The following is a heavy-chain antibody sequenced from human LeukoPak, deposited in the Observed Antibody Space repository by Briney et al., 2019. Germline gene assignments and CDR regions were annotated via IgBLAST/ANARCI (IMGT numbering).Heavy chain of an antibody. V-gene: IGHV3-21*01. CDR1: GFTFCSYS. D-gene: IGHD3-9*01. CDR2: ISSSSSYI. CDR3: ATRLRYFDWLFHDAFDI. J-gene: IGHJ3*02. Sequence: GGSVRLSCAASGFTFCSYSMNWVRQPPGKGLEWVSSISSSSSYIYYADSVKGRFTISRDNAKNSLYLQMNSLRAEDTAVYYCATRLRYFDWLFHDAFDIWGQGTMVTVSS.